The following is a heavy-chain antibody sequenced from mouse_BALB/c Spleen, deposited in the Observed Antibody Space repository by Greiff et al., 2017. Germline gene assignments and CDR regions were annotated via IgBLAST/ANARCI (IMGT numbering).Heavy chain of an antibody. Sequence: DVKLQESGGGLVKPGGSLKLSCAASGFTFSSYTMSWVRQTPEKRLEWVATISSGGSYTYYPDSVKGRFTISRDNAKNTLYLQMSSLKSEDTAMYYCTRDLGDFYYFDYWGQGTTLTVSS. CDR2: ISSGGSYT. V-gene: IGHV5-6-4*01. CDR3: TRDLGDFYYFDY. J-gene: IGHJ2*01. CDR1: GFTFSSYT. D-gene: IGHD2-10*02.